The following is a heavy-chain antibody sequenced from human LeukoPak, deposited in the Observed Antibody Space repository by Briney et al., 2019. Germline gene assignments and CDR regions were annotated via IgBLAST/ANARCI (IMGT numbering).Heavy chain of an antibody. CDR1: GFTVSSNY. Sequence: PGGSLRLSCAASGFTVSSNYMTWVRQAPGKGLEWVSVIYSGGSTYSADSVKGRFTISRDNSKNTVYLQMNSLRGEDTAVYFCAREYSGSYFFDYWGQGTLVTVSS. CDR3: AREYSGSYFFDY. CDR2: IYSGGST. V-gene: IGHV3-66*01. D-gene: IGHD1-26*01. J-gene: IGHJ4*02.